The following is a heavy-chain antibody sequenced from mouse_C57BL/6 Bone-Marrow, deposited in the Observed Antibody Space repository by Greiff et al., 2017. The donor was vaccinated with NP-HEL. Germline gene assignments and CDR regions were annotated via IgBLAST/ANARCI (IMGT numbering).Heavy chain of an antibody. V-gene: IGHV1-69*01. Sequence: QVQLQQPGAELVMPGASVKLSCKASGYTFTSYWMHRVKQRPGQGLEWIGEIDPSDSYTNYNQKFKGKSTLTVDKSSSTAYMQLSSLTSEDSAVYYCARGQLGLFAYWGQGTLVTVSA. CDR3: ARGQLGLFAY. D-gene: IGHD4-1*02. J-gene: IGHJ3*01. CDR2: IDPSDSYT. CDR1: GYTFTSYW.